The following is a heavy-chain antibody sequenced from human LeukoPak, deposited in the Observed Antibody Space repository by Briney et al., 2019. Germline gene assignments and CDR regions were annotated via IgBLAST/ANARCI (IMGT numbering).Heavy chain of an antibody. CDR3: ARGMATTYFDY. CDR2: IYETGST. Sequence: PSETLSPTCTVSGVSMSSSYWSWIRQPPGKGLEWIGYIYETGSTHYNPSLKSRVTISLDTSKKQFSLKLSSVTAADTAVYYCARGMATTYFDYWGQGALVTVSS. J-gene: IGHJ4*02. D-gene: IGHD5-24*01. CDR1: GVSMSSSY. V-gene: IGHV4-59*01.